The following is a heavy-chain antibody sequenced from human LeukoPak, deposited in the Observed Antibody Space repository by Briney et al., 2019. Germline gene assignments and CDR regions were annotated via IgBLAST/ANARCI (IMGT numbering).Heavy chain of an antibody. D-gene: IGHD6-13*01. CDR2: IYYSGST. CDR3: ASYSSSWYERGGTFDY. Sequence: SETLSLTCTVSGGSISSGDYYWSWIRQPPGKGLEWIGYIYYSGSTYYNPSLKSRVTISVDTSKNQFSLKLSSVTAADTAVYYCASYSSSWYERGGTFDYWGQGTLVTVYS. CDR1: GGSISSGDYY. J-gene: IGHJ4*02. V-gene: IGHV4-30-4*08.